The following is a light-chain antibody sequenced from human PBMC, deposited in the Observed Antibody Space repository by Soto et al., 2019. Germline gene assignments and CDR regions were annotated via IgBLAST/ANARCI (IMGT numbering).Light chain of an antibody. Sequence: EIVMTQSPATLSVSPGERATLSCRASQSISSNLAWYQQKPGQAPRLLIYGASARATGIPARLSGSGSGTEFTLTISSLQSEDSAVYSCQHFNNWPRTFGQGTKVEI. CDR3: QHFNNWPRT. CDR2: GAS. J-gene: IGKJ1*01. CDR1: QSISSN. V-gene: IGKV3-15*01.